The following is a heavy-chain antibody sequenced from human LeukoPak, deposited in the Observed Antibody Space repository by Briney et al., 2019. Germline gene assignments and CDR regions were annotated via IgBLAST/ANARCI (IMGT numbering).Heavy chain of an antibody. V-gene: IGHV3-21*01. Sequence: GGSLRLSCAASGFTFSSYSMNWVRQAPGKGLEWVSSISSSSSYIYYADSVKGRLTISRDNAKNSLYLQMNSLRAEDTAVYYCARDRYSTPDFDYWGQGTLVTVSS. CDR1: GFTFSSYS. CDR2: ISSSSSYI. CDR3: ARDRYSTPDFDY. J-gene: IGHJ4*02. D-gene: IGHD6-13*01.